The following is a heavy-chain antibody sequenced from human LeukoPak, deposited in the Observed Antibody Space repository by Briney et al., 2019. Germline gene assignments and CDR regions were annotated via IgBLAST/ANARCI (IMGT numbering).Heavy chain of an antibody. J-gene: IGHJ4*02. D-gene: IGHD1-26*01. CDR3: ARGGVDYFDY. CDR1: GGSISSGSYY. V-gene: IGHV4-61*02. Sequence: SETLSLTCTVSGGSISSGSYYWSWIRQPAGKGLEWIGRIYTSGSTNYNPSLKSRVTISLDTSENHFSLKLSSVTAADTAVYYCARGGVDYFDYWGQGTLVTVSS. CDR2: IYTSGST.